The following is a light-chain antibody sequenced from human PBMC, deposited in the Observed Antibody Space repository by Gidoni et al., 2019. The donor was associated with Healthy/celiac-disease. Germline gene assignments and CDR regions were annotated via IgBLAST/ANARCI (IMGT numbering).Light chain of an antibody. CDR3: QQYDNLPFT. Sequence: IQMTPSPSSLSASVGDRVTITCQASQDISNYLNWYQQKPGKAPKLLIYDASNLETGVPSRFSGSGSGTDFTFTISSLQPEDIATYYCQQYDNLPFTFGGGTKVEIK. CDR2: DAS. V-gene: IGKV1-33*01. J-gene: IGKJ4*01. CDR1: QDISNY.